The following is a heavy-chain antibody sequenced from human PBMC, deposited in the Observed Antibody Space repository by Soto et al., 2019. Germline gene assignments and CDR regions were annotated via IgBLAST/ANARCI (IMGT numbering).Heavy chain of an antibody. CDR2: FIPIFGTA. J-gene: IGHJ6*02. CDR1: GGTFSSYA. Sequence: QVQLVQSGAEVKKPGASVKVSCKASGGTFSSYAISWVRQAPGPGLEWMGGFIPIFGTANYAQKFQGRVTITSDESTSTAYMELSSRRSEDTAVYYCASDVVPAYLKYYYSGIDAWVQGSTVTVSS. CDR3: ASDVVPAYLKYYYSGIDA. V-gene: IGHV1-69*01. D-gene: IGHD2-2*01.